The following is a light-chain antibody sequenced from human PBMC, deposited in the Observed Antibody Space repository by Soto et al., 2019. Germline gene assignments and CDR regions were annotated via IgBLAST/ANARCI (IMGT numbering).Light chain of an antibody. CDR2: LGS. J-gene: IGKJ2*01. V-gene: IGKV2-28*01. CDR1: QSLLHSNGYNY. Sequence: DIVMTQSPLSLPVTPGEPASISCRSSQSLLHSNGYNYLDWYLQKPGQSPQLLIYLGSYRASGVPDRFSGRGSGTEFTLKISRVEAEDVGVYYCMQALQTPPYTFGQGTKLEIK. CDR3: MQALQTPPYT.